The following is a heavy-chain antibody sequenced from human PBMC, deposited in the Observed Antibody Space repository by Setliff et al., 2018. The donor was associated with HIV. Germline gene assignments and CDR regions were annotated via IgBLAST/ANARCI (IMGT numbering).Heavy chain of an antibody. CDR2: IYSDGNT. D-gene: IGHD1-1*01. CDR3: ANRLRGYNKWYYFDY. V-gene: IGHV3-53*01. Sequence: GGSLRLSCAASGFTFNIYAMSWVRQAAGKGLEWVSLIYSDGNTYYADSVKGRFTISGDNSKNTVDLQMNSLRAEDTAVYYCANRLRGYNKWYYFDYWGQGTLVTVSS. CDR1: GFTFNIYA. J-gene: IGHJ4*02.